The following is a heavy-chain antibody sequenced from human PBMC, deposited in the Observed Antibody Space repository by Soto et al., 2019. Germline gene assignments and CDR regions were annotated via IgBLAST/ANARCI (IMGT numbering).Heavy chain of an antibody. V-gene: IGHV4-34*01. CDR3: ARGSHDILTTKFDP. CDR1: GGSFSGYY. CDR2: INHSGST. D-gene: IGHD3-9*01. Sequence: PETLSLTCAVYGGSFSGYYWSWIRQPPGKGLEWIGEINHSGSTNYNPSLKSRVTISVDTSKNQFSLKLSSVTAADTAVYYCARGSHDILTTKFDPWGQGTLVTVSS. J-gene: IGHJ5*02.